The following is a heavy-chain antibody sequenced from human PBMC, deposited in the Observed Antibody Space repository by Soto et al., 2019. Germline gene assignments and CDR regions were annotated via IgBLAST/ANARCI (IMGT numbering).Heavy chain of an antibody. J-gene: IGHJ3*02. D-gene: IGHD3-22*01. CDR1: GFTFSSYS. CDR2: ISSSSSYI. V-gene: IGHV3-21*01. Sequence: GGSLRLSCAASGFTFSSYSMNWVRQAPGKGLEWVSSISSSSSYIYYADSVKGRFTISRDNAKNSLYLQMNTLRAEDTAVYYCARDGGLYYDSSAQNAFDIRGQGTMVTVSS. CDR3: ARDGGLYYDSSAQNAFDI.